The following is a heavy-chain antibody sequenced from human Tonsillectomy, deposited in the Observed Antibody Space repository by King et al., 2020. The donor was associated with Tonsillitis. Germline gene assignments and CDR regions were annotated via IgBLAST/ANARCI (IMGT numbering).Heavy chain of an antibody. CDR2: ISTYNGNI. D-gene: IGHD3-10*01. CDR3: ARGESGELLLYV. Sequence: QLVQSGADVKKPGASVKVSCKASGYTFTNFGISWVRQAPGQGLEWMGWISTYNGNIDYAQNFQGRVTMTTETSTSTAYMELRSLRSDDTAVYYCARGESGELLLYVWGQGTLVTVSS. V-gene: IGHV1-18*01. J-gene: IGHJ4*02. CDR1: GYTFTNFG.